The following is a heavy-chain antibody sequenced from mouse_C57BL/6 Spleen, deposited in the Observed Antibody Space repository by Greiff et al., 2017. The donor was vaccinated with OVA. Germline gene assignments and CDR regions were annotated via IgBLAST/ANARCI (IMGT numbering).Heavy chain of an antibody. V-gene: IGHV6-3*01. Sequence: DVKLVESGGGLVQPGGSMKLSCVASGFTFSNYWMNWVRQSPEKGLEWVAQIRLKSDNYATHYAESVKGRFTISRDDSKSSVYLQMHNLRAEDTGIYYCTGGYYFDYWGQGTTLTVSS. CDR3: TGGYYFDY. CDR2: IRLKSDNYAT. D-gene: IGHD3-1*01. CDR1: GFTFSNYW. J-gene: IGHJ2*01.